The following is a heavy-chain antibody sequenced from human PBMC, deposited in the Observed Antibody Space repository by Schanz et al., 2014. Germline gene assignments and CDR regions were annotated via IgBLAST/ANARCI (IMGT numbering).Heavy chain of an antibody. CDR2: IRYDGINK. V-gene: IGHV3-30*02. D-gene: IGHD3-22*01. CDR3: AKVWGSDYFYPFDY. Sequence: QVQLVESGGGVVHPGGSLRLSCAASGFTFSSYGMHWVRQAPGKGLEWVAFIRYDGINKYYADSVKGRFTISRDISKNTLYLQMSSLRAEDTAVYYCAKVWGSDYFYPFDYWGQGTLVTVSS. CDR1: GFTFSSYG. J-gene: IGHJ4*02.